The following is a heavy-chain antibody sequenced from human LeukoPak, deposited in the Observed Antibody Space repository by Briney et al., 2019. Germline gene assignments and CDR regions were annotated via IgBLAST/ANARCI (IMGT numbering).Heavy chain of an antibody. CDR2: INPNSGGT. CDR3: ARRKKWELAENYFDY. V-gene: IGHV1-2*06. Sequence: ASVKVSCKASGYTFTGYYMHWVRQAPGQGLEWMRRINPNSGGTNYAQKFQGRVTMTRDTSISTAYMELSRLRSDDTAVYYCARRKKWELAENYFDYWGQGTLVTVSS. CDR1: GYTFTGYY. J-gene: IGHJ4*02. D-gene: IGHD1-26*01.